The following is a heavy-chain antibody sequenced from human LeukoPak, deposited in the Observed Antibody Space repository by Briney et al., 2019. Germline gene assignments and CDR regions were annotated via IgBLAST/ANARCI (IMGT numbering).Heavy chain of an antibody. CDR1: GFTFSSYA. CDR2: ISGSGGST. V-gene: IGHV3-23*01. Sequence: QPGGSLRLSCAASGFTFSSYAMSWVRQAPGKGLEWVSAISGSGGSTYYADSVKGRFTISRDNSKNTLYLQMNSLRTEDTALYYCAKTNPGYRSSWYSGWFDPWGQGTLVTVSS. J-gene: IGHJ5*02. CDR3: AKTNPGYRSSWYSGWFDP. D-gene: IGHD6-13*01.